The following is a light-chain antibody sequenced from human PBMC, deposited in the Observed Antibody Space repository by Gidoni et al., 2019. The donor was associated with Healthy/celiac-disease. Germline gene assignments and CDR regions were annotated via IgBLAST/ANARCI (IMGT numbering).Light chain of an antibody. J-gene: IGLJ2*01. V-gene: IGLV3-19*01. CDR2: GKN. CDR3: NSRDSSGNHVV. CDR1: SLRSYY. Sequence: SSELTQDPAVSVVLGQTVRITCQGDSLRSYYASWYQQKPGQAPVLVIYGKNNRPSGIPDRFSGSSSGNTASLTITGVQAEDEADYYCNSRDSSGNHVVFGGGTKLTVL.